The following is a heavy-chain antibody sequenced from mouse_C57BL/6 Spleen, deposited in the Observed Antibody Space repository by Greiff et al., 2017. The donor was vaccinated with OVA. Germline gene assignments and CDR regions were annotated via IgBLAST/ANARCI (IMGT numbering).Heavy chain of an antibody. Sequence: QVQLQQPGAELVKPGASVKLSCKASGYTFTSYWMHWVKQRPGRGLEWIGRIDPNSGGTKYNEKFTSKATLTVDKPSSTAYMQLSSLTSEDSAVYDCAREIGLPDYYAMDYWGQGTSVTVSS. V-gene: IGHV1-72*01. J-gene: IGHJ4*01. CDR3: AREIGLPDYYAMDY. D-gene: IGHD2-2*01. CDR1: GYTFTSYW. CDR2: IDPNSGGT.